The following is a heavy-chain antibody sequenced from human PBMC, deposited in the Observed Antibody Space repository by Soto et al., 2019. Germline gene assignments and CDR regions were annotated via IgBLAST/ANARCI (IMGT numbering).Heavy chain of an antibody. Sequence: GGSLRLSCVASGFSFSTYSMNWVRQAPGKGLEWVSSISSSSSSAYIFYADSVKGRFTISRDNAENSLYLQMNSLRVEDTAVYYCARQGTSTKYYTMDVWGQGTTVTVSS. CDR3: ARQGTSTKYYTMDV. D-gene: IGHD2-2*01. V-gene: IGHV3-21*01. CDR1: GFSFSTYS. J-gene: IGHJ6*02. CDR2: ISSSSSSAYI.